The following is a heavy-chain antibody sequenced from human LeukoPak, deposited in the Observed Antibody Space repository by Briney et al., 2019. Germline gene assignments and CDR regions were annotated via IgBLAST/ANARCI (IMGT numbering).Heavy chain of an antibody. CDR3: AREGEYYYDSSGYYYFDY. Sequence: GESLKISCKGSGYSFTSYWIGWVRQMPGKGLEWMGIIYPGDSDTRYSPSFQGQVTISADKSISTAYLQWSSLKASDTAMYYCAREGEYYYDSSGYYYFDYWGRGTLVTVSS. D-gene: IGHD3-22*01. J-gene: IGHJ4*02. CDR1: GYSFTSYW. CDR2: IYPGDSDT. V-gene: IGHV5-51*01.